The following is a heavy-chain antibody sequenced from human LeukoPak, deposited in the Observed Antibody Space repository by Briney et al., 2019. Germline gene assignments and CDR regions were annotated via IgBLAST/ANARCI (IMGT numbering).Heavy chain of an antibody. CDR3: ATSFGPVIAAAGTGAD. Sequence: GGSLRLSCAASGFTFNSYWIHWVRQVPGKGLVWVSRINSDGSATSYADSVKGRFTISRDNSKNTLYLQMNSLRAEDTAVYYCATSFGPVIAAAGTGADWGQGTLVIVSS. J-gene: IGHJ4*02. D-gene: IGHD6-13*01. CDR1: GFTFNSYW. V-gene: IGHV3-74*01. CDR2: INSDGSAT.